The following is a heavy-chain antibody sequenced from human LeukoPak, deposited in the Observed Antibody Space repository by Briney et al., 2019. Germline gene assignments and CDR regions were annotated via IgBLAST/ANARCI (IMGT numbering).Heavy chain of an antibody. CDR3: ARQMTVVTPHY. Sequence: SETLSLTCTVSGGSISSYYWSWIRQPPGKGLEWIGTISYSETTYYNPSLKNRVAISVDTSKNQFSLKLTSMTAADTAVYYCARQMTVVTPHYWGQGTLVTVSS. D-gene: IGHD4-23*01. V-gene: IGHV4-59*04. CDR1: GGSISSYY. J-gene: IGHJ4*02. CDR2: ISYSETT.